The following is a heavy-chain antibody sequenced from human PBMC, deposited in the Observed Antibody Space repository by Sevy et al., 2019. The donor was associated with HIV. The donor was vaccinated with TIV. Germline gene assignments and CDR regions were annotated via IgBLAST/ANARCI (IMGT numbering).Heavy chain of an antibody. CDR1: GFTFSSYG. V-gene: IGHV3-30*18. Sequence: GGSLRLSCAASGFTFSSYGMHWVRQAPGKGLEWVAVISYDGSNKYYAHSVKGRFTISRDNSKNTLYLQMNSLRAEDTAVYYCAKARWSIAVAGWYYFDYWGQGTLVTVSS. D-gene: IGHD6-19*01. J-gene: IGHJ4*02. CDR2: ISYDGSNK. CDR3: AKARWSIAVAGWYYFDY.